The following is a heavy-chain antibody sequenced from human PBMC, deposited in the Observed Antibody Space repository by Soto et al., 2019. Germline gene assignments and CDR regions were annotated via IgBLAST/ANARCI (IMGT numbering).Heavy chain of an antibody. J-gene: IGHJ4*02. D-gene: IGHD1-1*01. CDR1: GYTFTSYG. CDR2: ISANNGNT. V-gene: IGHV1-18*01. CDR3: ARGRYGDY. Sequence: QVHLVQSGAEVKKPGASVKVSCKGSGYTFTSYGITWVRQAPGQGLEWMGWISANNGNTDYAQKLQGRVTVTRDTSTSTDYMVLRRMRSDETAVYYCARGRYGDYWGQGALVTVSS.